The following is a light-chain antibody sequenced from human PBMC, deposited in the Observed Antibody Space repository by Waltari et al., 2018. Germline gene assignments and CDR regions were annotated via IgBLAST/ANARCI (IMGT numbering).Light chain of an antibody. J-gene: IGLJ3*02. Sequence: QSALTQPASVSGSPGQSITIPCTGTTSDCGGYNYGSWYQHHPGKAPKLLIYDVNSRPSGVSNRFSGSKSGNTASLIISGLQAEDEADYYCCSFTSSSTWVFGGGTKLTVL. V-gene: IGLV2-14*03. CDR1: TSDCGGYNY. CDR2: DVN. CDR3: CSFTSSSTWV.